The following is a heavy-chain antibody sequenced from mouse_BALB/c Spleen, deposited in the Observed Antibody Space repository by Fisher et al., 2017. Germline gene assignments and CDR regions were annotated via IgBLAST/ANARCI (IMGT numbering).Heavy chain of an antibody. Sequence: KFKGKATLTADKSSSTAYMQLSSLTSEDSAVYYCARGYYYGSSGMDYWGQGTSVTVSS. CDR3: ARGYYYGSSGMDY. D-gene: IGHD1-1*01. V-gene: IGHV1-4*01. J-gene: IGHJ4*01.